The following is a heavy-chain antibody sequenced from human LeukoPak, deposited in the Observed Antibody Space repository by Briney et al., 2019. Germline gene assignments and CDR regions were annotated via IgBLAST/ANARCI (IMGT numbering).Heavy chain of an antibody. CDR2: IYYSGST. CDR3: ARGRAAGSWYFDF. D-gene: IGHD6-13*01. Sequence: SETLSLTCTVSGGSVSSDSYYWSWIRQPPGKGLEWIAYIYYSGSTNYNPSLKSRVTISVDTSKNQFSLKLSSVTAVDTAVYYCARGRAAGSWYFDFWGQGTLVTVSS. CDR1: GGSVSSDSYY. J-gene: IGHJ4*02. V-gene: IGHV4-61*01.